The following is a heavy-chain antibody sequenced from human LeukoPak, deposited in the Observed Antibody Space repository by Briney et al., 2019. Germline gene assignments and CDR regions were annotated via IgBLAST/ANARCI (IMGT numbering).Heavy chain of an antibody. J-gene: IGHJ4*02. V-gene: IGHV4-34*01. Sequence: SETLSLTCAVYGGSFSGYYWSWIRQPPGKGLEWIGEINHSGSTNYNPSLKSRVTISVDTSKNQFSLKLTSLTAADTAVYYCSREGGNSRSLDYWGQGTLVTVSS. CDR3: SREGGNSRSLDY. D-gene: IGHD1-1*01. CDR1: GGSFSGYY. CDR2: INHSGST.